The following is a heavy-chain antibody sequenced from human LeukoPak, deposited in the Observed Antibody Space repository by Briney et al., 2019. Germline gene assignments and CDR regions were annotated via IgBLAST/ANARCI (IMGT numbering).Heavy chain of an antibody. J-gene: IGHJ5*02. Sequence: GASVKVSCKASGYTFTGYYMHWVRQAPGQGLEWMGWINPNSGGTNYAQKFQGRVTMTRDTSISTAYMALSRLRSDDTAVYYCARRPRGGAVWFDPWGQGTLVTVSS. CDR1: GYTFTGYY. V-gene: IGHV1-2*02. CDR2: INPNSGGT. CDR3: ARRPRGGAVWFDP. D-gene: IGHD3-10*01.